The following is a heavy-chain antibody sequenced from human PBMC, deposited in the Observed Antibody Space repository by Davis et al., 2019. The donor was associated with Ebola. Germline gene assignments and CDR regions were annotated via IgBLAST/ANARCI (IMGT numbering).Heavy chain of an antibody. D-gene: IGHD5-18*01. CDR2: ISGSGDST. J-gene: IGHJ4*02. Sequence: GESLKISCAASGFIFSRNGMSWVRQAPGKGLEWVSTISGSGDSTYYADSVKGRFTISRDKSKNTLYLQMNSLRAEDTAVYYCATTRAGYSYASGGSFDYWGQGTLVTVSS. V-gene: IGHV3-23*01. CDR1: GFIFSRNG. CDR3: ATTRAGYSYASGGSFDY.